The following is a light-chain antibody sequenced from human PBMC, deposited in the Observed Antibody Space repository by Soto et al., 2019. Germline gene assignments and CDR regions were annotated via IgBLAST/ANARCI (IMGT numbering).Light chain of an antibody. J-gene: IGKJ2*01. V-gene: IGKV3-15*01. CDR3: QQYNSWPPVT. CDR2: GAT. Sequence: EIVMTQSPATLSVSPGERATLSCRASQSVNSNLAWYQQKPGQPPRLLIYGATTRATGIAARFSGSGSGTEFTLTISSLQSEDFALYYCQQYNSWPPVTFGQVTKLGI. CDR1: QSVNSN.